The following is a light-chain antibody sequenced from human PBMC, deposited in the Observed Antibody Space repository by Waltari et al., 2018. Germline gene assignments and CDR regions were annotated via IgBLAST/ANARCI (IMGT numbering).Light chain of an antibody. CDR1: SSDIGHDTS. Sequence: QSALTQPPSVSGSPGQSITISCTGTSSDIGHDTSASWYQQPPGKLPKRIIYDVSTRPSGVSRRFSGSKSGNSASLTISGLQPDDEAGYYCSSFTTRRTWVFGGGTKLTVL. J-gene: IGLJ3*02. V-gene: IGLV2-14*01. CDR2: DVS. CDR3: SSFTTRRTWV.